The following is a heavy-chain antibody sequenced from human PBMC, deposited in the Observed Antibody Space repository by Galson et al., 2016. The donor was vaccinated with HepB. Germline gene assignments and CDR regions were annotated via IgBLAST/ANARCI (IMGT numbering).Heavy chain of an antibody. V-gene: IGHV4-31*03. CDR2: ISDSGST. J-gene: IGHJ5*02. CDR3: AGYDESVKNWPLRSHKWIDP. CDR1: GTSVSSGDYY. Sequence: TLSLTCTVSGTSVSSGDYYWTWIRQRPGEGLEWIGYISDSGSTYYNPSLKSRLTISVDTSKNQFSLDLNTVTPADTAVYFCAGYDESVKNWPLRSHKWIDPWGQGTLVTVSS. D-gene: IGHD2/OR15-2a*01.